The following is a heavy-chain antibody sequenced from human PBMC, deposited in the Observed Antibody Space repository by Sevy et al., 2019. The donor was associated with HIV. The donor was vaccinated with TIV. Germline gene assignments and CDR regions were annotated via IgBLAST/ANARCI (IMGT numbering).Heavy chain of an antibody. V-gene: IGHV4-34*01. CDR3: ARQDYNRLPRNAFDF. D-gene: IGHD4-4*01. Sequence: SETLSLTCAVYGGSFSGYHWSWIRQPPEKGLEWIGEITHSGYTNYNPSHKGRVPMSVDTSKSQSSLNLTSVTAADTAVDYSARQDYNRLPRNAFDFWGQGTMVTVSS. CDR1: GGSFSGYH. CDR2: ITHSGYT. J-gene: IGHJ3*01.